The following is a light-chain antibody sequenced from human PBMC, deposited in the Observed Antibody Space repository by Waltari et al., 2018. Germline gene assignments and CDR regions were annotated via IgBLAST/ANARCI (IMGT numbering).Light chain of an antibody. CDR2: DVS. CDR1: SRDVGGHNS. Sequence: QSARTQPASASGSPGQSITISCTGTSRDVGGHNSVSWYQQHPGKAPKLMIYDVSKRPSGVSNRFSGSKSGNTASLTISGLQAEDEADYYCSSYTSSSTYVFGTGTKVTVL. CDR3: SSYTSSSTYV. V-gene: IGLV2-14*01. J-gene: IGLJ1*01.